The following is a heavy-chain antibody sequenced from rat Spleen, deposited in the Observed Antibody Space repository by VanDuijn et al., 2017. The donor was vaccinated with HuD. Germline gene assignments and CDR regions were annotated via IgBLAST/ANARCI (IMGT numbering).Heavy chain of an antibody. CDR2: ISNTDDT. V-gene: IGHV5-31*01. CDR1: GITFNNYW. CDR3: TSRGNNYRNWFAT. J-gene: IGHJ3*01. Sequence: EVQLVESGGGRVQPGRSLKLSCVASGITFNNYWMTWIRQAPGKGLEWVASISNTDDTYYPDTVQGRFVISKDNAKNTGYLQMNNLRSEDTAIYFCTSRGNNYRNWFATWGQGTLVTVSS. D-gene: IGHD1-10*01.